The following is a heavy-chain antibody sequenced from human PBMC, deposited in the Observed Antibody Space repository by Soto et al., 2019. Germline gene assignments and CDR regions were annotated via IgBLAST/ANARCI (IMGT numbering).Heavy chain of an antibody. Sequence: SVKVSCKASGGTFSSYAISWVRQAPGQGLEWMGGIIPIFGTANYAQKFQGRVTITADESTSTAYMELSSLRSEDTAVYYCARGRWLPEGLDAFDIWGQGTMVTVSS. CDR3: ARGRWLPEGLDAFDI. D-gene: IGHD5-12*01. CDR1: GGTFSSYA. V-gene: IGHV1-69*13. J-gene: IGHJ3*02. CDR2: IIPIFGTA.